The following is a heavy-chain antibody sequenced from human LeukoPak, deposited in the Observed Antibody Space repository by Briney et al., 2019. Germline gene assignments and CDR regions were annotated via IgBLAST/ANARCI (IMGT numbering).Heavy chain of an antibody. D-gene: IGHD5-18*01. J-gene: IGHJ3*02. CDR1: GYTFTSYG. CDR2: VSTYNGNT. V-gene: IGHV1-18*01. Sequence: ASVKVSFTSSGYTFTSYGFSWVWQPPGQGLEWVGWVSTYNGNTNNAQKLQGRVTMTTDTSTSTAYMELRSLRSDDTAVYYCARGIGGYSYGDAFDIWGQGTMVTVSS. CDR3: ARGIGGYSYGDAFDI.